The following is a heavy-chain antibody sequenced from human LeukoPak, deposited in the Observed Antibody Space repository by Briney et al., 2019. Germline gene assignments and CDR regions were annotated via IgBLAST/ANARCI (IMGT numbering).Heavy chain of an antibody. CDR2: IYYSGST. CDR1: GGSISSYY. CDR3: ARGGGSWYGTIDY. V-gene: IGHV4-59*01. J-gene: IGHJ4*02. Sequence: SETLSLTCTVSGGSISSYYWSWIRQPPGKGLEWIGYIYYSGSTNYNPSLKSRVTISVDTSKNQFSLKLSSVTAADTAVYYCARGGGSWYGTIDYWGQGTLVTVSS. D-gene: IGHD6-13*01.